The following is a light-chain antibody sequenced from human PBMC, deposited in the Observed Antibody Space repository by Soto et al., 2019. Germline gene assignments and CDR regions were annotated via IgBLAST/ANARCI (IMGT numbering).Light chain of an antibody. V-gene: IGKV3-15*01. CDR3: QQYNNWPLT. Sequence: EIVMTQSPATLSVSPGERATLSCRASQSVSSNLAWYQQKPGQAPRLLIYGASTRATGMPARFSGSVSGTEFTLTISSLQSEDFAVYYCQQYNNWPLTFGGGTKVDIK. J-gene: IGKJ4*01. CDR2: GAS. CDR1: QSVSSN.